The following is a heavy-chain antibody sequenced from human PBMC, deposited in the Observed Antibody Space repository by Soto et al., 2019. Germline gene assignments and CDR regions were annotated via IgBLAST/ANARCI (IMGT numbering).Heavy chain of an antibody. V-gene: IGHV1-69*12. CDR3: ARGVGATDFYYYYGMDV. CDR1: GGTFSSYA. Sequence: QVQLVQSGAEVKKPGSSVKVSCKASGGTFSSYAISWVRQAPGQGLEWMGGIIPIFGTANYAQKFQGRVTITADESTSTAYMGLSSLRSEDTAVYYCARGVGATDFYYYYGMDVWGQGTTVTVSS. D-gene: IGHD1-26*01. CDR2: IIPIFGTA. J-gene: IGHJ6*02.